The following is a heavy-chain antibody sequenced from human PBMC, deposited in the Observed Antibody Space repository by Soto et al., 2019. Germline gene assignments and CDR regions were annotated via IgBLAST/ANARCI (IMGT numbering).Heavy chain of an antibody. CDR1: GYTFTSYD. Sequence: QVQLVQSGAEVKKPGASVKVSCKASGYTFTSYDINWVRQATGQGLEWMGWMNPNSGNTGYAQKFQGRVTMTRNTSISTDYMELSSLRSEDTAVYYCARGSIAVAGTSTYFDYWGQGTLVTVSS. J-gene: IGHJ4*02. D-gene: IGHD6-19*01. CDR2: MNPNSGNT. V-gene: IGHV1-8*01. CDR3: ARGSIAVAGTSTYFDY.